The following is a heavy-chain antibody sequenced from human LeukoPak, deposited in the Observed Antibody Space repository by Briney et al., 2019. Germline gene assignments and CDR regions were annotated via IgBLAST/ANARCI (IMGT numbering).Heavy chain of an antibody. CDR3: ASDHKSITMRKGQYFDY. Sequence: SETLSLTCTVSGGSINSGTYYWGWIRQPPGKGLEWIASMYHDGRTSYNPSLESRVTISIDTSTNQFSLKLSSVTAAATAVYYCASDHKSITMRKGQYFDYWGQGVLVTVSS. V-gene: IGHV4-39*01. CDR1: GGSINSGTYY. CDR2: MYHDGRT. D-gene: IGHD1-14*01. J-gene: IGHJ4*02.